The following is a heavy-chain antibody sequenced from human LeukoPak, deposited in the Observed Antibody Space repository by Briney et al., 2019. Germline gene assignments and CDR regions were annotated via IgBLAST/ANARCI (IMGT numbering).Heavy chain of an antibody. CDR1: GGSSRGYY. CDR3: ARLGRGAMVPYYFDY. CDR2: INDSGSP. Sequence: SETLSLTCAVYGGSSRGYYWNWLWIRQSPGKGLEWIGEINDSGSPNYNPSLKSRVTISEDKSLNQFSLRLSSVTAADTAVYYCARLGRGAMVPYYFDYWGQGTLVTVSS. D-gene: IGHD5-18*01. J-gene: IGHJ4*02. V-gene: IGHV4-34*01.